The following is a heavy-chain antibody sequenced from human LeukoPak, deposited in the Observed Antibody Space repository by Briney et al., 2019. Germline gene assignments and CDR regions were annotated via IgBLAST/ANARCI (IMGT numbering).Heavy chain of an antibody. V-gene: IGHV6-1*01. CDR1: GDSVSSNSAA. Sequence: SQTLSLTCAISGDSVSSNSAAWNWIRQSPSRGLEWLGRTYYRSKWYNDYAVSVKSRITINPDASKNQFSLQLNSVTPEDTAVYYCARGDRTQLSPRFDYWGQGTLVTVSS. CDR3: ARGDRTQLSPRFDY. D-gene: IGHD2/OR15-2a*01. CDR2: TYYRSKWYN. J-gene: IGHJ4*02.